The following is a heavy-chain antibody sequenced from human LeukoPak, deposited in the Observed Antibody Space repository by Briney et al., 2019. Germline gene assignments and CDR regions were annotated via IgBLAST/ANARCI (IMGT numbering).Heavy chain of an antibody. CDR1: GFTFSSNY. V-gene: IGHV3-53*01. CDR3: ATFSYAGNAGGSVGY. CDR2: FYSGGNT. D-gene: IGHD4-23*01. J-gene: IGHJ4*02. Sequence: PGRSLRLSCAPSGFTFSSNYMTWVRQAPGKGLEWVSVFYSGGNTYYADSVQGRFTISRDTSKNTVDLQMNSLRSEDAAVYYCATFSYAGNAGGSVGYWGQGTLVTVSS.